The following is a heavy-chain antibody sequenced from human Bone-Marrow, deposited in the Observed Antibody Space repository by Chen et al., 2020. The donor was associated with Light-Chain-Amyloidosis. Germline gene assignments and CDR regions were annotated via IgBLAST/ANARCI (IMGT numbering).Heavy chain of an antibody. CDR1: GFTFSSYG. J-gene: IGHJ4*02. D-gene: IGHD4-4*01. V-gene: IGHV3-30*18. Sequence: QVQLVESGGGMVQPGRSLRLSCAASGFTFSSYGMHWVRQAPGKGLEWVAVISYDGSNKYYADSVKGRFTISRDNSKNTLYLQMNSLRAEDTAVYYCAKAGGISTVTTTPFDYWGQGTLVTVSS. CDR2: ISYDGSNK. CDR3: AKAGGISTVTTTPFDY.